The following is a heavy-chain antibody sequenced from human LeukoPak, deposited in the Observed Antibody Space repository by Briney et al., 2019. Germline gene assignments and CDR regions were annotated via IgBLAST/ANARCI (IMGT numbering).Heavy chain of an antibody. D-gene: IGHD3-10*01. J-gene: IGHJ4*02. V-gene: IGHV3-66*02. CDR1: GFSVSSNY. Sequence: GGSLRLSCAASGFSVSSNYMSWVRQAPGKGLEWVSVIYSGGSTYYADSVKGRFTISRDNSKNTLYLQMNSLRAEDTAVYYCARESGAMVRGVTDSYCFDYWGQGTLVTVSS. CDR2: IYSGGST. CDR3: ARESGAMVRGVTDSYCFDY.